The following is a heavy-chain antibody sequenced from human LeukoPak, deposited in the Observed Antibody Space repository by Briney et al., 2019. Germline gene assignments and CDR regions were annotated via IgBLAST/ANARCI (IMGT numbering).Heavy chain of an antibody. D-gene: IGHD3-10*01. CDR3: ARNPMVAFDY. V-gene: IGHV4-31*03. Sequence: SETLSLTCTVSGGSISSGGYYWSWIRQHPGKGLEWIGYIYYSGSTYYNPSLKSRVTISVDTSKNQFSLKLSSVTAADTAVYYCARNPMVAFDYWGQGTLVTVSS. CDR2: IYYSGST. J-gene: IGHJ4*02. CDR1: GGSISSGGYY.